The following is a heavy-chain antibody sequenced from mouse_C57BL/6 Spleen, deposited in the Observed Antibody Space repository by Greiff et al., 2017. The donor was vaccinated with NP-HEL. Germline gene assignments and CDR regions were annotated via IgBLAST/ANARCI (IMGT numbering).Heavy chain of an antibody. CDR3: ARRVTGTYGYFDV. CDR2: INPYNGDT. CDR1: GYSFTGYF. D-gene: IGHD4-1*01. Sequence: VQLQQSGPELVKPGDSVKISCKASGYSFTGYFMNWVMQSHGKSLEWIGRINPYNGDTFYNQKFKGKATLTVDKSSSTANMELRGLTSEDSAVYYCARRVTGTYGYFDVWGTGTTVTVSS. V-gene: IGHV1-20*01. J-gene: IGHJ1*03.